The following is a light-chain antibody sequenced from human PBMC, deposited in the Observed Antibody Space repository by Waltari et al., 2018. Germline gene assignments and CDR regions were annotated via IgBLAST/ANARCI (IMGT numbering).Light chain of an antibody. Sequence: QIVLTQSPSASASLGASVKLTCTLSSGHSSNAIAWHQRHPEKGPRFLMKLNSDGTHSRGDGIRDRFSGSSSGAERYLASASRQSEDGAEYYCQTWVTGSQGFGGGTKLTVL. CDR3: QTWVTGSQG. CDR2: LNSDGTH. CDR1: SGHSSNA. V-gene: IGLV4-69*01. J-gene: IGLJ3*02.